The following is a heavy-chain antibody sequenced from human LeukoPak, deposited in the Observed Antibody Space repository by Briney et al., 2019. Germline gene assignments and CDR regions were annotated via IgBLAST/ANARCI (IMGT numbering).Heavy chain of an antibody. J-gene: IGHJ4*02. D-gene: IGHD4-17*01. Sequence: GGSLRLSCAASGFTFTSYAMSWVRQAPGKGLEWVSAINSAGSTYYGDSVRGRFTISRDNSKNVLHLQMNSLRAEDTALYYCAKDQNTVATAPFDYWGLGTLVTVSS. CDR1: GFTFTSYA. CDR3: AKDQNTVATAPFDY. V-gene: IGHV3-23*01. CDR2: INSAGST.